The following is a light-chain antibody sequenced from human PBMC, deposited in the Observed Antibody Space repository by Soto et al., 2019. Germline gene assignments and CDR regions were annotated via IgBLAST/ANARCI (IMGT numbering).Light chain of an antibody. CDR3: QQLNSYSFT. CDR2: AAS. Sequence: DIQFTQSPSFLSASVGDRVTITCRASQGISSYLAWYQQKPGKAPKLLIYAASTLQSGVPSRFSGSGSGTEFTLTISSPQPEDFATYYCQQLNSYSFTFGPGTKVDIK. CDR1: QGISSY. V-gene: IGKV1-9*01. J-gene: IGKJ3*01.